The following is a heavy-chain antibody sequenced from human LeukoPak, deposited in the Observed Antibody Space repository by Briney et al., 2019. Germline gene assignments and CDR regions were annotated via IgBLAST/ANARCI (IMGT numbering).Heavy chain of an antibody. V-gene: IGHV4-39*01. D-gene: IGHD6-13*01. CDR3: ASGGSSSWYRRFDP. CDR1: GGSISSSSYY. CDR2: ISYSGST. Sequence: SETLSLTCTVSGGSISSSSYYWGWIRQPPGKGLEWIGDISYSGSTYYNPSLKSRVTISVDTSKNQFSLKLSSVTATDTAVYYCASGGSSSWYRRFDPWGQGILVTVSS. J-gene: IGHJ5*02.